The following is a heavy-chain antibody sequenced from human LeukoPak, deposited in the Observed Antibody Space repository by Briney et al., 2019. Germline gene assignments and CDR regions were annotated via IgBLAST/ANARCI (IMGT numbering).Heavy chain of an antibody. J-gene: IGHJ4*02. CDR1: GFTVSSNC. CDR3: AQVGATGY. Sequence: GGSLRLSCAASGFTVSSNCMSWVRQAPGKGLVWVSRISPDGSGTNYADSVKGRFTISRDNAKNTLYLQMNSLRAEDTAVYYCAQVGATGYWGQGTLVTVSS. CDR2: ISPDGSGT. V-gene: IGHV3-74*01. D-gene: IGHD1-26*01.